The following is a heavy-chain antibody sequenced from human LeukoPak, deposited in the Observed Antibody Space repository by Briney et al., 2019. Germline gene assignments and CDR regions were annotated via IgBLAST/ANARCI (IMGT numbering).Heavy chain of an antibody. CDR3: ARDAPIGGTTYDYYAMDV. CDR2: TYYRSKWDN. V-gene: IGHV6-1*01. CDR1: GDSVSSDVAS. J-gene: IGHJ6*02. D-gene: IGHD1-7*01. Sequence: SQTLSLTCAISGDSVSSDVASWNWIRRSPTRGLEWLGRTYYRSKWDNDYATSVKSRITIKPDTSKNQFSLQLKSVTPEDTAVYYCARDAPIGGTTYDYYAMDVRGQGTTVTVSS.